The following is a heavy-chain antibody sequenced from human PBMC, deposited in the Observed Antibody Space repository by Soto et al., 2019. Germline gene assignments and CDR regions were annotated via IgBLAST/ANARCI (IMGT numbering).Heavy chain of an antibody. D-gene: IGHD5-12*01. Sequence: LRLSCAASGFTFSSYSMNWVRQAPGKGLEWVSYISSSSSTIYYADSVKGRFTISRDNAKNSLYLQMNSLRDEDTAVYYCARGFYSGYDSWEEPYGMDVWGQGTTVTVSS. CDR1: GFTFSSYS. CDR2: ISSSSSTI. CDR3: ARGFYSGYDSWEEPYGMDV. V-gene: IGHV3-48*02. J-gene: IGHJ6*02.